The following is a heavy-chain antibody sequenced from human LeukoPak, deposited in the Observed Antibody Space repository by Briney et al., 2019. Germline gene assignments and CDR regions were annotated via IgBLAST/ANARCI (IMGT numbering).Heavy chain of an antibody. D-gene: IGHD3-9*01. CDR1: GFTFRNYG. Sequence: GRSLRLSCAASGFTFRNYGMHWVRQAPGKGLDWVAVISYDGSNKYYADSVKGRFTISRDNSKNTLYLQMNSLRAEDTAVYYCAKVRYFGPSAFDIWGQGTLVTVSS. CDR2: ISYDGSNK. V-gene: IGHV3-30*18. CDR3: AKVRYFGPSAFDI. J-gene: IGHJ4*02.